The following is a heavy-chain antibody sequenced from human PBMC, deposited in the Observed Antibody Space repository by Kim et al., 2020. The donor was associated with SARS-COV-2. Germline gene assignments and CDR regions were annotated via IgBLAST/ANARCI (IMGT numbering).Heavy chain of an antibody. D-gene: IGHD3-10*01. CDR1: GGSFSGYY. V-gene: IGHV4-34*01. J-gene: IGHJ4*02. CDR3: ARTGSGRYLS. Sequence: SETLSLTCAVYGGSFSGYYWSWIRQPPGKGLEWIGEINHSGSINYNASLKSRVTISVDTSKNQFSLKLSSVTAADTAVYYCARTGSGRYLSWGQGTVGT. CDR2: INHSGSI.